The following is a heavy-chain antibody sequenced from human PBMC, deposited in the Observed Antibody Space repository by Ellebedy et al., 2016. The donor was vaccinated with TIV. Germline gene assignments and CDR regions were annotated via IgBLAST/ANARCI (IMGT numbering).Heavy chain of an antibody. CDR1: GYTFTDNY. Sequence: AASVKVSCKASGYTFTDNYIHWVRQAPGQGLEWMGWINPDSGGTTSAQRFQGRVTVTRDTSISTAFMELSRLTSDDTALYYCARIVYGSSGFDYWGQGTLVTVSS. D-gene: IGHD5/OR15-5a*01. CDR3: ARIVYGSSGFDY. V-gene: IGHV1-2*02. J-gene: IGHJ4*02. CDR2: INPDSGGT.